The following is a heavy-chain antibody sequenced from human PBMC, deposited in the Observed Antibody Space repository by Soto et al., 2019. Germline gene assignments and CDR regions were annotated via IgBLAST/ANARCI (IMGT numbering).Heavy chain of an antibody. CDR1: GGSFSGYY. J-gene: IGHJ2*01. CDR3: ARGPRIAAAGTRTPLRYFDL. CDR2: INHSGST. V-gene: IGHV4-34*01. Sequence: QVQLQQWGAGLLKPSETLSLTCAVYGGSFSGYYWSWIRQPPGKGLEWIGEINHSGSTNYNPSLKSRVTISVDTSKNQFSLKLSSVTAADTAVYYCARGPRIAAAGTRTPLRYFDLWGRGTLVTVSS. D-gene: IGHD6-13*01.